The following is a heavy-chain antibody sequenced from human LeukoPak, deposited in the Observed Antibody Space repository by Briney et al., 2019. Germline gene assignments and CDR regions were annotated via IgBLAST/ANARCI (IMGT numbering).Heavy chain of an antibody. CDR3: ARVPSRGGYYYDY. CDR1: GFTFSSYA. D-gene: IGHD3-22*01. V-gene: IGHV3-23*01. CDR2: ISGSGGST. Sequence: GGSLRLSCAASGFTFSSYAMSWVRQAPGKGLEWVSAISGSGGSTYYADSVKGRFTISRGNSKNTLYLQMNSLRVEDMAVYHCARVPSRGGYYYDYWGQGTQVTVSS. J-gene: IGHJ4*02.